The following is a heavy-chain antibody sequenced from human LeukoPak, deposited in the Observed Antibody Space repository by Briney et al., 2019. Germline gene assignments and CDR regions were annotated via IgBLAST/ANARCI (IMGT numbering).Heavy chain of an antibody. V-gene: IGHV4-34*01. J-gene: IGHJ5*02. CDR1: GFTVSSNY. CDR2: INHSGDT. CDR3: ARGSGYYDFWSGYYKPNWFDP. D-gene: IGHD3-3*01. Sequence: GSLRLSCAASGFTVSSNYMSWVRQAPGKGLEWIGEINHSGDTNYNPSLKSRVTISVDTSKNQFSLKLSSVTAADTAVYYCARGSGYYDFWSGYYKPNWFDPWGQGTLVTVSS.